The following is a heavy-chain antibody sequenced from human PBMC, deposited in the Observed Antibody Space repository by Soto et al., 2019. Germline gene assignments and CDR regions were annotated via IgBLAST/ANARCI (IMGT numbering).Heavy chain of an antibody. J-gene: IGHJ4*02. CDR1: GFAFSSSW. Sequence: DVQLVESGGGLVQPGGSLRLSCGASGFAFSSSWMHWVRQAPGKGLVWVSRITPDGSDASYADSVKGRFSISRDNAKNTVYLEMNSLGADDTAVYYCAGFVVVTAGNYWGQGALVTVSS. D-gene: IGHD2-21*02. CDR2: ITPDGSDA. V-gene: IGHV3-74*01. CDR3: AGFVVVTAGNY.